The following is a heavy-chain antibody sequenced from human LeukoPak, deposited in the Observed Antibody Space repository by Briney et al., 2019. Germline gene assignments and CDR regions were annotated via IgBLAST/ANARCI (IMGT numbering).Heavy chain of an antibody. CDR1: GDSISSSYS. D-gene: IGHD5/OR15-5a*01. V-gene: IGHV4-61*02. CDR3: ARTDLPSPGKGAIDF. CDR2: IYNSGTV. J-gene: IGHJ3*01. Sequence: SQTLSLTCTLSGDSISSSYSCCCSRQPARETLQWIGRIYNSGTVNYNTSLKSRVSISLDTSNNQFSLNLRSVTAADTAVYYCARTDLPSPGKGAIDFWGPGTMVTVSS.